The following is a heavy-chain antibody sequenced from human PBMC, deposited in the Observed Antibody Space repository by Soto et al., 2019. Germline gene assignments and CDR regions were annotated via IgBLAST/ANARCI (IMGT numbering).Heavy chain of an antibody. V-gene: IGHV1-18*01. CDR2: ISAYNGNT. J-gene: IGHJ5*02. Sequence: QVQLVQSGAEVKKPGASVKVSCKASGYTFTSYDISWVRQAPGQGLEWMGWISAYNGNTNYAQKLQGRVTMTTDTSTSSAYMELRSLRSDDTAVYYCARHGPGTAMGFTAGDWFDPWGQGTLVTVSS. D-gene: IGHD5-18*01. CDR1: GYTFTSYD. CDR3: ARHGPGTAMGFTAGDWFDP.